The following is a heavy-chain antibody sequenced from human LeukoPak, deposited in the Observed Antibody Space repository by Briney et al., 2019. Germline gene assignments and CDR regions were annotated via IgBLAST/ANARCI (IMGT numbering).Heavy chain of an antibody. Sequence: ASVKVSCKASGYTFTSYAMHWVRQAPGQRLEWRGWINAGNGNTKYSQEFQGRVTITRDTSASTAYMELSSLRSEDMAVYYCARAGVDDYYYYMDVWGKGTTVTVSS. CDR2: INAGNGNT. CDR1: GYTFTSYA. D-gene: IGHD2-15*01. V-gene: IGHV1-3*03. CDR3: ARAGVDDYYYYMDV. J-gene: IGHJ6*03.